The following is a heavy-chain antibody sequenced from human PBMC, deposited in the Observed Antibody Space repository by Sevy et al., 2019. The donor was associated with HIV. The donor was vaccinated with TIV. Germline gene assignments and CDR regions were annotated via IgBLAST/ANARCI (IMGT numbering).Heavy chain of an antibody. CDR3: ARRLLAPKYYFDN. V-gene: IGHV4-39*01. Sequence: SETLSLTCAVSGGSTSSSHHYWGWIRQPPGKGLEWIGAIYYSGSTFYNPSLKSRVTISVDKSQTQFSLKLSSVTAADTAVYYCARRLLAPKYYFDNWGQGILVTVSS. CDR2: IYYSGST. CDR1: GGSTSSSHHY. J-gene: IGHJ4*02.